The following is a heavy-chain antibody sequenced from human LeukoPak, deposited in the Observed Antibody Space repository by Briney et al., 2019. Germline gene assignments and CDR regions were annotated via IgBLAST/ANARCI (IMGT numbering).Heavy chain of an antibody. V-gene: IGHV3-7*03. CDR1: GFTFSSYW. CDR3: ARGGGLDV. Sequence: GGSLRLSCAASGFTFSSYWMNWARQAPGKGLEWVASINHNGNVNYYVDSVKGRFTISRDNAKNSLYLQMSNLRAEVTAVYFCARGGGLDVWGQGATVTVSS. CDR2: INHNGNVN. D-gene: IGHD3-16*01. J-gene: IGHJ6*02.